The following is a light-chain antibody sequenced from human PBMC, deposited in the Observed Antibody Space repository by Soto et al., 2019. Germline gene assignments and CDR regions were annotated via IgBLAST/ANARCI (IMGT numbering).Light chain of an antibody. CDR2: GAS. CDR1: QSVSSN. CDR3: QQYGNSPIT. V-gene: IGKV3-20*01. Sequence: ETVMTQSPATPSVSPGERATLSCRASQSVSSNLAWYQQKPGQAPRLLIYGASSRATGIPDRFSGSGYGTEFTLTIRRLEPEEFAVYYCQQYGNSPITFGQGTRLEIK. J-gene: IGKJ5*01.